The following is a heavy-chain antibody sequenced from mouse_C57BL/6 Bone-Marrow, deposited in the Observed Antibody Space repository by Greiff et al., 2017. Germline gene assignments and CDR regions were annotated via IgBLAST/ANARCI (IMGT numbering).Heavy chain of an antibody. J-gene: IGHJ2*01. CDR2: IYPRSGNT. D-gene: IGHD2-2*01. CDR1: GYTFTSYG. V-gene: IGHV1-81*01. CDR3: ARGHGYPLDY. Sequence: VQLVESGAELARPGASVKLSCKASGYTFTSYGISWVKQRTGQGLEWIGEIYPRSGNTYYNEKFKGKATLTADKSSSTAYMELRSLTSEDSAVYFCARGHGYPLDYWGQGTTLTVAS.